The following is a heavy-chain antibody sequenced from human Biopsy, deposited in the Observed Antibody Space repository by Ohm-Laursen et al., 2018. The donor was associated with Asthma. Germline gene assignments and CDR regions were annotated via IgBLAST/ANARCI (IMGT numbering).Heavy chain of an antibody. CDR2: IYWTDAK. CDR1: GFSLTDGGVG. V-gene: IGHV2-5*01. CDR3: AHAVALSDSVLGLYTAYFDY. J-gene: IGHJ4*01. Sequence: STQTLTLTFSFSGFSLTDGGVGVGWIRQPPGKAPEWLALIYWTDAKFYNPSLRRRLTITKDSSGNQVRLSMTNMDPVDTATYFCAHAVALSDSVLGLYTAYFDYWGPGTLVSVSS. D-gene: IGHD3-16*01.